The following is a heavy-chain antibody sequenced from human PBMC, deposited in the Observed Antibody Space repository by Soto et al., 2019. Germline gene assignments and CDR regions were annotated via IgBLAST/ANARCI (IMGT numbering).Heavy chain of an antibody. J-gene: IGHJ6*02. V-gene: IGHV4-59*01. CDR2: IYYSGST. Sequence: PSETLSLTCTVSGDSISSSYWSWIRQSPGKGLEWIGYIYYSGSTNYNPSLKSRVTISVDTSKNQFSLQLDSVTAADTAVYYCARDLWGYCGTDCYPLDVWGQGTTVTVSS. CDR1: GDSISSSY. CDR3: ARDLWGYCGTDCYPLDV. D-gene: IGHD2-21*02.